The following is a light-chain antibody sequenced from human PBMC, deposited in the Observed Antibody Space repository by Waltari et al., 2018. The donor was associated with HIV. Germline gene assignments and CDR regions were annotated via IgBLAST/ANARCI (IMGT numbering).Light chain of an antibody. CDR1: QSLVFSDGNTY. CDR2: KVS. V-gene: IGKV2-30*01. Sequence: DVVLTQSPLSLPVTLGQPASISCRSSQSLVFSDGNTYLNWFQQRPGQSPRRLIYKVSNRDSGVPDRFSGSGSGTDFTLKISRVEPEDVGVYFCRQGTHWPPWTFGQGTMVEIK. CDR3: RQGTHWPPWT. J-gene: IGKJ1*01.